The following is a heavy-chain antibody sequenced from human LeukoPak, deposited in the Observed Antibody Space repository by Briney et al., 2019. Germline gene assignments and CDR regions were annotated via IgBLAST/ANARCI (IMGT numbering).Heavy chain of an antibody. J-gene: IGHJ5*02. CDR2: IIPIFGTA. CDR1: GYTFTRYG. V-gene: IGHV1-69*13. CDR3: ARVRPPNSPISGVSIAARKGWFDP. Sequence: SVKVSCKASGYTFTRYGISWVRQAPGQGLEWMGGIIPIFGTANYAQKFQGRVTITADESTSTACMELSSLRSEDTAVYYCARVRPPNSPISGVSIAARKGWFDPWGQGTLVTVSS. D-gene: IGHD6-6*01.